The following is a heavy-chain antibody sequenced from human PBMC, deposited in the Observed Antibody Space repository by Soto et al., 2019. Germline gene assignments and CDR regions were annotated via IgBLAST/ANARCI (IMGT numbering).Heavy chain of an antibody. D-gene: IGHD2-15*01. Sequence: PGGSLRLSCAASGFTVSSNYMSWVRQAPGKGLEWVSVIYSGGSTYYADSVKGRFTISRDNSKNTLYLQMNSLRAEDTAVYYCARALVGTDRYCSGGSCVDAFDIWGQGTMVTVSS. CDR1: GFTVSSNY. CDR3: ARALVGTDRYCSGGSCVDAFDI. V-gene: IGHV3-66*01. J-gene: IGHJ3*02. CDR2: IYSGGST.